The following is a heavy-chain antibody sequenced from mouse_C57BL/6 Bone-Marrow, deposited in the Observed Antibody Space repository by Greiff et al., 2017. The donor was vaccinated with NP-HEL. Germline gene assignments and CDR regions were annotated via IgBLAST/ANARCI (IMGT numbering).Heavy chain of an antibody. Sequence: VQLQQSGPELVKPGASVKMSCKASGYTFTDYNMHWVKQSHGKSLEWIGYINPNNGGTSYNQKFKGKATLTVNKPSSTAYMELRSLTSEVSAVYYCARRASYYSNYWFAYWGQGTLVTVSA. CDR2: INPNNGGT. J-gene: IGHJ3*01. CDR1: GYTFTDYN. V-gene: IGHV1-22*01. D-gene: IGHD2-5*01. CDR3: ARRASYYSNYWFAY.